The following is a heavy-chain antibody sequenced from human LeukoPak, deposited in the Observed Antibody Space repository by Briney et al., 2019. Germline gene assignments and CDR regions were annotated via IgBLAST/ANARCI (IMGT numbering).Heavy chain of an antibody. V-gene: IGHV3-48*03. CDR2: ISSSGSTI. Sequence: AGGSLRLSCAASGFTFSSYEMNWVRQAPGKGLEWVSYISSSGSTIYYADSVKGRFTISRDNAKNSLYLQMNSLRAEDTAMYYCARSNSGPDYWGQGTLVIVPS. J-gene: IGHJ4*02. CDR3: ARSNSGPDY. CDR1: GFTFSSYE. D-gene: IGHD4-23*01.